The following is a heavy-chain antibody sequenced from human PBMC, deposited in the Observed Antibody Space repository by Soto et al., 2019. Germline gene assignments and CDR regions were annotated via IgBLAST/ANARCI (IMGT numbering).Heavy chain of an antibody. V-gene: IGHV3-74*01. CDR1: GFSFSSYW. Sequence: PGGSLRLSCVGSGFSFSSYWVHWVRQPPGKGLEWVSGISSGGGSIYYADSVKGRFTISRDNAKNTLYLQMNSLRDEDTAVYYCAREPASELNWYDPWGQGTLVTVSS. CDR2: ISSGGGSI. J-gene: IGHJ5*02. D-gene: IGHD1-7*01. CDR3: AREPASELNWYDP.